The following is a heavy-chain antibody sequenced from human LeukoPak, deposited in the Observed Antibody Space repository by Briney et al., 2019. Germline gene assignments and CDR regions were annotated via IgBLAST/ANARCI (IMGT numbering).Heavy chain of an antibody. V-gene: IGHV4-59*01. CDR2: IYYSGST. D-gene: IGHD5-18*01. CDR1: GGSISSYY. Sequence: SSETLSLTCTVSGGSISSYYWSWIRQPPGKGLEWIGYIYYSGSTNYNPSLKSRVTISVDMSKNQFSLKLSSVTAADTAVYYCARTTEGGYTYDYFYYYYMDVWGKGTTVTISS. J-gene: IGHJ6*03. CDR3: ARTTEGGYTYDYFYYYYMDV.